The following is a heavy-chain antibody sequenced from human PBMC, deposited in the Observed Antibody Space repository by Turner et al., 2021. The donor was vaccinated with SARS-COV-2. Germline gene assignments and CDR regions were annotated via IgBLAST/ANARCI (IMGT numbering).Heavy chain of an antibody. CDR2: INPNSGGT. CDR3: ARVSSLSYYFDS. V-gene: IGHV1-2*02. CDR1: GYTFTGYY. Sequence: QVQLVQSGAEVKTPGASVQVSCKASGYTFTGYYMYGVRQAPGQGLEWMGWINPNSGGTNYAQMFQGRVTMTRDTSISTAYMELSRLRSDDTAVYYCARVSSLSYYFDSWGQGTLVTVS. D-gene: IGHD6-6*01. J-gene: IGHJ4*02.